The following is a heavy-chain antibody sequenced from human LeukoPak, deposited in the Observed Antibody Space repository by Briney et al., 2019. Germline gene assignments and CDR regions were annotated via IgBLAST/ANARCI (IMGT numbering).Heavy chain of an antibody. V-gene: IGHV3-30*02. J-gene: IGHJ4*02. CDR2: IRYDGSNK. CDR3: AKDGITMIVGLDY. Sequence: PGGSLRLSCAASGFTLSSYGMHWVRQAPGKVLEWVAFIRYDGSNKYYADSVKGRFTISRDNSKNTLYLQMNSLRAEDTAVYYCAKDGITMIVGLDYWGQGTLVTVSS. D-gene: IGHD3-22*01. CDR1: GFTLSSYG.